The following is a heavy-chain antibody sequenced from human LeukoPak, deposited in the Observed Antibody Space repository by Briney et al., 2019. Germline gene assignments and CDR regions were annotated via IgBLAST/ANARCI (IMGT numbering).Heavy chain of an antibody. CDR3: AILIFSSPPSRKNYYYGMDV. J-gene: IGHJ6*02. CDR1: GYSFTSYW. Sequence: GESLKISCKGSGYSFTSYWISWVRQMPGKGLEWMGRIDPSDSYTNYSPSFQGHVTISADQSISTAYLQWGRLKASDTAMYYCAILIFSSPPSRKNYYYGMDVWGQGTTVTVSS. D-gene: IGHD2-8*01. CDR2: IDPSDSYT. V-gene: IGHV5-10-1*01.